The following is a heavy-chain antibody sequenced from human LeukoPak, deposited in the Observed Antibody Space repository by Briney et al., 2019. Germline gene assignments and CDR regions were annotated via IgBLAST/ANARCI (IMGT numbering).Heavy chain of an antibody. CDR1: GGSISSSSYY. CDR2: IYHSGST. CDR3: ARHATILPEGY. V-gene: IGHV4-39*01. D-gene: IGHD3-10*01. J-gene: IGHJ4*02. Sequence: PSETLSLTCTVSGGSISSSSYYWGWIRQPPGKGLEWIGSIYHSGSTYYNPSLKSRVTISVDTSKNQFSLKLSSVTAADTAVYYCARHATILPEGYWGQGTLVTVSS.